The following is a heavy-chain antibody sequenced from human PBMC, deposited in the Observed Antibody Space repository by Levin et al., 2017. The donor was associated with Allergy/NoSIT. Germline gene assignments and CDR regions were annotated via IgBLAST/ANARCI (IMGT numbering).Heavy chain of an antibody. D-gene: IGHD2-21*02. CDR1: GFAFSTYD. V-gene: IGHV3-13*04. CDR3: AGSRAHCHHDCFVEL. Sequence: GGSLRLSCLASGFAFSTYDMHWVRQTAEGRLEWVSSIGTTDDPFYSDSVRGRFTVSREDVRTVLFLQMNNLGVGDTAVYYCAGSRAHCHHDCFVELWGQGTLVTVSS. CDR2: IGTTDDP. J-gene: IGHJ4*02.